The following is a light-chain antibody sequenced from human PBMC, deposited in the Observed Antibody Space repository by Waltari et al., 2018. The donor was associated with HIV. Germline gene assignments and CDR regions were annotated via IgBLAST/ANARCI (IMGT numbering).Light chain of an antibody. CDR3: AAWDDSLNGVL. CDR1: SSNIGSNT. CDR2: SNN. J-gene: IGLJ2*01. V-gene: IGLV1-44*01. Sequence: QSVLTQPPSASGTPGQRVTISCSGSSSNIGSNTVNWYQQLPGTAPKLLIYSNNQRPSGVPDRFSGSKSGTSASLAISWLQSEDEADYYCAAWDDSLNGVLFGGGTKLTVL.